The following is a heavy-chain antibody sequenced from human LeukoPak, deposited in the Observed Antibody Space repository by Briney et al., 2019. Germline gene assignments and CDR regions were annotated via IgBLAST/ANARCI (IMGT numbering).Heavy chain of an antibody. CDR2: IIPIFGTA. CDR3: ARQNLHIVVVTAIYDAFDV. Sequence: SVKVSCKASGGTFSSYAISWVRQAPGQGLEWMGGIIPIFGTANYAQKFQGRVTMTADESTSTAYMELSSLRSEDTAVYYCARQNLHIVVVTAIYDAFDVWGQGTMVTVSS. J-gene: IGHJ3*01. CDR1: GGTFSSYA. D-gene: IGHD2-21*02. V-gene: IGHV1-69*13.